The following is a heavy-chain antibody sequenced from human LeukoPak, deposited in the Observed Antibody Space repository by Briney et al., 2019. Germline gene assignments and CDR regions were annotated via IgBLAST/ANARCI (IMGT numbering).Heavy chain of an antibody. D-gene: IGHD6-13*01. CDR2: INHSGST. Sequence: PSETLSLTCAVYGGSFSGYSWSWIRQPPGKGLEWIGEINHSGSTNYNPSLKSRVSISVDTSKNQFSLKLSSVTAADTAVYYCARGLAAAETYGYYFDYWGQGTLVTVSS. V-gene: IGHV4-34*01. J-gene: IGHJ4*02. CDR3: ARGLAAAETYGYYFDY. CDR1: GGSFSGYS.